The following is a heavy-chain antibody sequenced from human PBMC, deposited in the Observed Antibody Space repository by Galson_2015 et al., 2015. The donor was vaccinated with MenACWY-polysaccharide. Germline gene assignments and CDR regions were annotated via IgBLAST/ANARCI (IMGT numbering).Heavy chain of an antibody. Sequence: CAISGDSVSSNSAAWNWIRQSPSRGLEWLGRTYYRSKWYNDYAVSVKSRITINPDTSKNQFSLQLNSVTPEDTAVYYCARGRYSSNYYSTLDSGPGTTVTASS. CDR3: ARGRYSSNYYSTLD. D-gene: IGHD3-10*01. CDR1: GDSVSSNSAA. CDR2: TYYRSKWYN. J-gene: IGHJ6*02. V-gene: IGHV6-1*01.